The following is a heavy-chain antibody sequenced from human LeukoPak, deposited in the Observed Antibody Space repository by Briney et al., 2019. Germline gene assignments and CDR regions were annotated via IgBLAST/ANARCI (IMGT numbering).Heavy chain of an antibody. V-gene: IGHV3-9*01. CDR3: ARDHGYSYGRNDY. Sequence: GGSLRLSCTASGFIFDDYAMHWVRQAPGKGLEWVSGISWRSGSIEYADSVEGRFTISRDNAKNSLYLQMNSLRVEDTAVYYCARDHGYSYGRNDYWGQGTLVTVSS. CDR1: GFIFDDYA. D-gene: IGHD5-18*01. CDR2: ISWRSGSI. J-gene: IGHJ4*02.